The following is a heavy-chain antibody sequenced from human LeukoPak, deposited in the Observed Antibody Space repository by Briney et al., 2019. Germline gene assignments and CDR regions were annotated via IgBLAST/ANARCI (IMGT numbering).Heavy chain of an antibody. CDR3: ARAGVVPAATDFDY. V-gene: IGHV1-2*02. CDR2: INPNSGGT. CDR1: GYTFTGYY. J-gene: IGHJ4*02. Sequence: GASVKVSCKASGYTFTGYYMHWVRQAPGQGLEWMGWINPNSGGTNYAQKFQGRVTMIRDTSISTAYMELSRLRSDDTAVYYCARAGVVPAATDFDYWGQGTLVTVSS. D-gene: IGHD2-2*01.